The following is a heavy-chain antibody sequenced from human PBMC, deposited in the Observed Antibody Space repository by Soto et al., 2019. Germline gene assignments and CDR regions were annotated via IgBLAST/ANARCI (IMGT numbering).Heavy chain of an antibody. CDR1: GASVSSGAYY. V-gene: IGHV4-61*08. CDR3: ARGVPPFYCTGGGCYPYYFDY. J-gene: IGHJ4*02. Sequence: NPSETLSLTCTVSGASVSSGAYYWTWFRQPPGEGLEYIGFIYHSGRTNYNPSLKSRVTISVDTSKNQLSLSLLSVTAADTAVFFCARGVPPFYCTGGGCYPYYFDYWGQGALVTVSS. D-gene: IGHD2-15*01. CDR2: IYHSGRT.